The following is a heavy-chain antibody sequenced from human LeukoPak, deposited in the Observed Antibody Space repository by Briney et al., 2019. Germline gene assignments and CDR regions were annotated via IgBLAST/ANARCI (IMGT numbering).Heavy chain of an antibody. CDR2: INHSGST. J-gene: IGHJ6*03. D-gene: IGHD2-2*01. CDR3: ARGGGGDIVVVPAAHMDV. V-gene: IGHV4-34*01. Sequence: SETLSLTCAVYGGSFSGYYWSWIRQPPGRGLEWIGEINHSGSTNYNPSLKSRVTISVDTSKNQFSLKLSSVTAADTAVYYCARGGGGDIVVVPAAHMDVWGKGTTVTVSS. CDR1: GGSFSGYY.